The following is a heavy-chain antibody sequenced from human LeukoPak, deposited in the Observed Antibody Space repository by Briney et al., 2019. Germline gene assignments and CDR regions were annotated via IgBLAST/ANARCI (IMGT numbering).Heavy chain of an antibody. CDR1: GGSISSSSYY. V-gene: IGHV4-39*01. D-gene: IGHD2-15*01. J-gene: IGHJ5*02. CDR3: ATTGIAFRWFDP. Sequence: SETLSLTCTVSGGSISSSSYYWGWIRQPPGKGLEWIGSIYYSGSTYYNPSLKSRVTISVDTSKNQFPLKLSSVTAADTAVYYCATTGIAFRWFDPWGQGTLVTVSS. CDR2: IYYSGST.